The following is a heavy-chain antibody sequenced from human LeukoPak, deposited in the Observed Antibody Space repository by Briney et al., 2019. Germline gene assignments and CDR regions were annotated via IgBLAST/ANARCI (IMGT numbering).Heavy chain of an antibody. CDR1: GGSFSGYY. Sequence: SQTLSLTCAVYGGSFSGYYWSWIPQPPGKGLEWSGEINHSGSTNYNPSLKSQVTISVDTSKSQYSLKLSSVTAADTAVYYCARGSSSWYGRPFDYWGQGTLVTVSS. D-gene: IGHD6-13*01. V-gene: IGHV4-34*01. CDR3: ARGSSSWYGRPFDY. J-gene: IGHJ4*02. CDR2: INHSGST.